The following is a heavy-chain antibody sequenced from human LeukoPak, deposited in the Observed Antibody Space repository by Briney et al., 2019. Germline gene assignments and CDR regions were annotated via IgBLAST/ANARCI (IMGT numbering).Heavy chain of an antibody. CDR1: GFTFSSYA. Sequence: GGSLRLSGAASGFTFSSYARSWVRQAPGKGLEWFSAISGSGGSTYYADSVKGRFTISRDKSKNTLYLQMNSLRAEDTAVYYCAKTEETIAAAGSFDYWGQGTLVTVSS. J-gene: IGHJ4*02. CDR3: AKTEETIAAAGSFDY. V-gene: IGHV3-23*01. D-gene: IGHD6-13*01. CDR2: ISGSGGST.